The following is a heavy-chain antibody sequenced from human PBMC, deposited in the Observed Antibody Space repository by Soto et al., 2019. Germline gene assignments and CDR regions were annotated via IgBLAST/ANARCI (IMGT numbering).Heavy chain of an antibody. V-gene: IGHV1-2*02. Sequence: QVQLVQSGAEVKKPGASLKVSCKAPGSTFFGYYMHWVRQAPGQGLEWMGWMNPKSGGTNYAQRFQGRVTMTRDTSTSTVHMELNSLRADATAVYYCASQPGAPRDYYFDFWGQGTLVTVSS. D-gene: IGHD3-10*01. J-gene: IGHJ4*02. CDR2: MNPKSGGT. CDR1: GSTFFGYY. CDR3: ASQPGAPRDYYFDF.